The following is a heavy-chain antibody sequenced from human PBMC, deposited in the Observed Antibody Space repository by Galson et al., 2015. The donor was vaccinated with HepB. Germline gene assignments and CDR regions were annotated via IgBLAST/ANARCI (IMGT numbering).Heavy chain of an antibody. CDR3: ARSRGYRHGSGEWYFDL. V-gene: IGHV5-10-1*01. D-gene: IGHD5-18*01. CDR2: IDLTDSYT. CDR1: GYNFTSYW. J-gene: IGHJ2*01. Sequence: QSGAEVKKPGESLRISCAGSGYNFTSYWISWVRQMPGKGLEWMGTIDLTDSYTKYSPSFQGHVTISADKPISTAYLQWSSLKASDTAMYFCARSRGYRHGSGEWYFDLWGRGTLVTVSS.